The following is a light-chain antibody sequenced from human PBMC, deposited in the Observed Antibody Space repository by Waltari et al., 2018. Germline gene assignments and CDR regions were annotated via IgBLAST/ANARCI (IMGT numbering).Light chain of an antibody. CDR1: QSLVHSDGNTY. V-gene: IGKV2-30*02. CDR3: MKGTPWPRT. Sequence: DVVMAQSPLSLPVTLGQQASISRWSCQSLVHSDGNTYLNWLQQRPGQCQRLQIYQVSIRASGVPYRSSGSGPGTDFTLQISSVEAEDIGVYYCMKGTPWPRTSGQGPKVEIK. J-gene: IGKJ1*01. CDR2: QVS.